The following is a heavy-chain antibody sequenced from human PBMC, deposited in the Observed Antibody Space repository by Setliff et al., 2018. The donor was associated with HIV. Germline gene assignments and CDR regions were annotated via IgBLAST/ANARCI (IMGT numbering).Heavy chain of an antibody. CDR1: GGSMSSYC. CDR2: IYSTGTT. J-gene: IGHJ4*02. CDR3: ARGRDGYSLGNFDF. Sequence: TLSLTCSVSGGSMSSYCWTWIRQSAGKGLEWIGHIYSTGTTNYNSSLRSRLTMSIDTSKNQFSLGLRSLTAADTAVYYCARGRDGYSLGNFDFWGQGTLVTVSS. V-gene: IGHV4-4*07. D-gene: IGHD2-21*02.